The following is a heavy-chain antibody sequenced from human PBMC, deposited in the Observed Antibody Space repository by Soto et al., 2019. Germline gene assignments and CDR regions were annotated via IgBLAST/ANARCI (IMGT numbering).Heavy chain of an antibody. V-gene: IGHV4-34*01. J-gene: IGHJ5*02. CDR3: ARAQTNYYGSGAAAP. Sequence: PSETLSLTCAFYGGSFSGYYWIWIRQPPGKGLEWIGEINHSGSTNYNPSLKSRVTISVDTSKNQFSLKLSSVTAADTAVYYCARAQTNYYGSGAAAPWGQGTLVTVSS. CDR1: GGSFSGYY. D-gene: IGHD3-10*01. CDR2: INHSGST.